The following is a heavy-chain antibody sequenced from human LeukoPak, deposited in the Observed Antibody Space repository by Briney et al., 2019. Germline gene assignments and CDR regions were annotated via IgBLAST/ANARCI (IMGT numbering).Heavy chain of an antibody. CDR1: GYSFSSYC. Sequence: GESLKISCKGSGYSFSSYCIGWVRQMPGKGLEWMGIIYPGDSDTRNSPSFQGQVTISADKSISTAYLQWSSLKASDTAMYFCARARILLTFGGLRGTKTDAFDIWGRGTMVTVSS. V-gene: IGHV5-51*01. CDR3: ARARILLTFGGLRGTKTDAFDI. CDR2: IYPGDSDT. J-gene: IGHJ3*02. D-gene: IGHD3-16*01.